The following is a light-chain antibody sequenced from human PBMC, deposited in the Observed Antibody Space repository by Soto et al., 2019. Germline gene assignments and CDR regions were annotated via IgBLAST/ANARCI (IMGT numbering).Light chain of an antibody. J-gene: IGKJ2*01. V-gene: IGKV1-39*01. CDR3: QQGYNSFMYT. CDR2: SAS. CDR1: QSISNN. Sequence: DIQMTQSPPTLSASVVDRVTITCRASQSISNNLNWYQQKPGKAPKFLIQSASTLQPGVPSRFSGTGSGTDFTLTIESLQPEDLATYFCQQGYNSFMYTFGQGTKVDI.